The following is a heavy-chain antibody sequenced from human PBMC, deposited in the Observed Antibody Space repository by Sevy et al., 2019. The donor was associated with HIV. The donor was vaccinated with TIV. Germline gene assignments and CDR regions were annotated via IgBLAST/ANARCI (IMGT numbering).Heavy chain of an antibody. CDR1: GFTFSVYW. V-gene: IGHV3-7*01. Sequence: GGSLRLSCAASGFTFSVYWMSWVRQAPGKGLEWVATMKEDGSEKYYVDSVKGRFTISRDNAKNSLYLQMNSLRAEDTAVYYCVREGVGGYSYSLDYWGQGTLVTVSS. J-gene: IGHJ4*02. CDR2: MKEDGSEK. D-gene: IGHD5-18*01. CDR3: VREGVGGYSYSLDY.